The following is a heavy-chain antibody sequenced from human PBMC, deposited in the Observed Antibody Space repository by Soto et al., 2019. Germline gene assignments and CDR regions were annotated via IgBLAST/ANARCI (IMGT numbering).Heavy chain of an antibody. CDR1: GYTFTGYY. CDR2: INPNSGGT. V-gene: IGHV1-2*02. Sequence: ASVKVSCKASGYTFTGYYMHWVRQAPGQGLEWMGWINPNSGGTNYAQKFQGRVTMTRDTSISTAYMELSRLRSDDTAVYYCARVRMRRYGSGSYYNIWFDPWGQGTLVTVSS. CDR3: ARVRMRRYGSGSYYNIWFDP. J-gene: IGHJ5*02. D-gene: IGHD3-10*01.